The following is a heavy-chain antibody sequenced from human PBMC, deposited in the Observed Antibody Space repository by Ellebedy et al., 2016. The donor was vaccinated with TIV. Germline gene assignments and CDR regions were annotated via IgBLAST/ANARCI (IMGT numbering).Heavy chain of an antibody. CDR3: VREQELYAFDI. Sequence: GGSLRLXXAASGFNVSWSYMTWVRQAPGKGLEWVSVIYTGGSTYYGDAVKGRLTISRHNSKNTLYLQMNSLRAEDTAVYYCVREQELYAFDIWGLGTVVTVSS. J-gene: IGHJ3*02. D-gene: IGHD1-7*01. CDR1: GFNVSWSY. CDR2: IYTGGST. V-gene: IGHV3-53*04.